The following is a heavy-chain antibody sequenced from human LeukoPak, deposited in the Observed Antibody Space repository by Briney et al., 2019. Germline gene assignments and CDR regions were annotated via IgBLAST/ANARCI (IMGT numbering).Heavy chain of an antibody. V-gene: IGHV3-30*18. J-gene: IGHJ6*03. D-gene: IGHD5-18*01. CDR1: GFTFSSYG. Sequence: PGGSLRLSCAASGFTFSSYGMHWVRQAPGKGLEWVAVISYDGSNKYYADSVKGRFTISRDNSKNTLYLQMNSLRAEDTAVYYCAKADTAMAPNQKNYYYMDVWGKGTTVTVSS. CDR2: ISYDGSNK. CDR3: AKADTAMAPNQKNYYYMDV.